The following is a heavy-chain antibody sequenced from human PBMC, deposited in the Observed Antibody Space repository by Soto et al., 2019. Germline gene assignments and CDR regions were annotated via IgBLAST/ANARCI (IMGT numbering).Heavy chain of an antibody. CDR2: AYYRSKWYN. Sequence: SQTLSLTCAISGYSVSTNSAAWTWIRQSPSRGLEWLGRAYYRSKWYNDYAESVSGRITINPDTSKNQFSLQLTSVTPEDTGVYYCARAGASGWYLDSWGQGPLVTVPQ. D-gene: IGHD6-19*01. CDR3: ARAGASGWYLDS. V-gene: IGHV6-1*01. CDR1: GYSVSTNSAA. J-gene: IGHJ5*01.